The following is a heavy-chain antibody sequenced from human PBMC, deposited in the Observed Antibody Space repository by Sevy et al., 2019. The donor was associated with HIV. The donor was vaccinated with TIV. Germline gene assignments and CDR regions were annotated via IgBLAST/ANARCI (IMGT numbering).Heavy chain of an antibody. CDR2: IYYNGNT. CDR3: ARGTRDGYTLYPDT. J-gene: IGHJ5*02. CDR1: DGSMSSYY. D-gene: IGHD5-12*01. Sequence: SETLSLTCTVSDGSMSSYYWSWIRQPPGKGLEWIGYIYYNGNTNYNPSLESRVTMSIHTSMKECSLKLRSMTAADTAMYYCARGTRDGYTLYPDTWSQATLVTVSS. V-gene: IGHV4-59*01.